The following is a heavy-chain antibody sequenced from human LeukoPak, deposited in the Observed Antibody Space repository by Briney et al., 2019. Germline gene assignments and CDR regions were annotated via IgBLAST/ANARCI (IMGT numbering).Heavy chain of an antibody. J-gene: IGHJ4*02. D-gene: IGHD2-2*01. CDR3: ARGFCGSTNCYQGPFDF. Sequence: GGSLRLSCAASGFTFSSAWMTWVRQAPGKGLEWVGHIKNKTNGGTTDYAAPVKGRFIISRDDSKNTLYLQMNSLRTEDTAVYYCARGFCGSTNCYQGPFDFWGQGTLVTVSS. CDR1: GFTFSSAW. CDR2: IKNKTNGGTT. V-gene: IGHV3-15*01.